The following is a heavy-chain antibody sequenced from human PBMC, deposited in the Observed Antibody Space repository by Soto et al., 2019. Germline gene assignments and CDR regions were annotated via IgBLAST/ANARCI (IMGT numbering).Heavy chain of an antibody. CDR2: IRGSGGST. D-gene: IGHD3-10*01. CDR3: AKVRGYYGSGSYDAFDI. V-gene: IGHV3-23*01. CDR1: GFTFSSYA. J-gene: IGHJ3*02. Sequence: GGSLRLSCAASGFTFSSYAMSWVRQAPGKGLEWVSAIRGSGGSTYYADSVKGRFTISRDNSKNTLYLQMNSLRAEDTAVYYCAKVRGYYGSGSYDAFDIWGQGTMVTVSS.